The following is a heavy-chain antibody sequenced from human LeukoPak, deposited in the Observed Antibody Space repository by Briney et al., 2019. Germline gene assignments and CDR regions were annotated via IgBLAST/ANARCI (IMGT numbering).Heavy chain of an antibody. CDR3: AKVAKGNIVVVTALDY. CDR2: MSYDGSNK. Sequence: PGGSLRLSCAASGFPFSSYGMHWVRQAPGKGLEWVALMSYDGSNKFYADSVKGRFTISRDNSKNTLYLQMNSLGPEDTAMYYCAKVAKGNIVVVTALDYWGPGTLVTVSS. CDR1: GFPFSSYG. V-gene: IGHV3-30*18. J-gene: IGHJ4*02. D-gene: IGHD2-21*02.